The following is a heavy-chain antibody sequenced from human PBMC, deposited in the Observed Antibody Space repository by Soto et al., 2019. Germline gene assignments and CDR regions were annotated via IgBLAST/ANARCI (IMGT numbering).Heavy chain of an antibody. D-gene: IGHD2-21*02. CDR3: ARDGGNSRAYDAFDI. V-gene: IGHV3-30-3*01. J-gene: IGHJ3*02. CDR1: GFTFSSYA. CDR2: ISYDGSNK. Sequence: QVQLVESGGGVVQPGRSLRLSCAASGFTFSSYAMHWVRQAPGKGLEWVAVISYDGSNKYYADSVKGRFTISRDNSKITLYLQMNSLRAEDTAVYYCARDGGNSRAYDAFDIWGQGTMVTVSS.